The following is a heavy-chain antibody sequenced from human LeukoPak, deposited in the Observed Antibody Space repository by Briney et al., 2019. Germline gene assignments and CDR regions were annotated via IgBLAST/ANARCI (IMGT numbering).Heavy chain of an antibody. V-gene: IGHV1-3*04. J-gene: IGHJ4*02. CDR3: ARAPYCSSTSCYTRDDY. Sequence: ASVKVSCKASGYMFTSFALHWVRQAPGQRPEWMGWINTDKDSTKYSQKFQGRVTIFRDTSATTAYMELSSLRSEDTAVYYCARAPYCSSTSCYTRDDYWGQGTLVTVSS. D-gene: IGHD2-2*02. CDR1: GYMFTSFA. CDR2: INTDKDST.